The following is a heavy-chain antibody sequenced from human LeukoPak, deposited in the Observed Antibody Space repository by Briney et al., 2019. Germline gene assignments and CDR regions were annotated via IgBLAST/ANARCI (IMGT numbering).Heavy chain of an antibody. J-gene: IGHJ4*02. CDR1: EFTFSSHD. D-gene: IGHD3-22*01. CDR3: ARDRSSSVYDSSGYYFTYFDY. V-gene: IGHV3-23*01. Sequence: GGSLRLSCAASEFTFSSHDMRWVRQAPGKGLEWVSSIVHIGTGTYYADSVKGRFTISRDNSKNTLYLQMNSLRVEDTAVYYCARDRSSSVYDSSGYYFTYFDYWGQGTLVTVSS. CDR2: IVHIGTGT.